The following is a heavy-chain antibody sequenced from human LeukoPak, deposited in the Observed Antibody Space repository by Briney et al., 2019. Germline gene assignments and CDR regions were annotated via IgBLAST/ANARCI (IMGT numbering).Heavy chain of an antibody. V-gene: IGHV4-59*01. CDR2: IYGSGSS. Sequence: RPETLSPTSTVSGVSISSYSWTWIRQPPGKGLEWIGYIYGSGSSNYSPSLKSRVTISVDTSNNQFSLKLTSVTAADTAVYYCARALGIGKLYQYMDVWGTGT. CDR1: GVSISSYS. J-gene: IGHJ6*03. CDR3: ARALGIGKLYQYMDV. D-gene: IGHD1-1*01.